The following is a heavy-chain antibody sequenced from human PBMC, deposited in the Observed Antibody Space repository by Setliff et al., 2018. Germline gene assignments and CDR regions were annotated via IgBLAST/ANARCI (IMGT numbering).Heavy chain of an antibody. D-gene: IGHD3-3*01. CDR1: GFTLSDHY. V-gene: IGHV3-11*04. J-gene: IGHJ4*02. CDR3: ARDPRDTYYNFGY. Sequence: PGGSLRLSCAASGFTLSDHYIDWIRQAPGKGLEWVSGIGGRGISTYYADSVKGRFTISRDNAKNSLYLQMNSLRAEDTAVYYCARDPRDTYYNFGYWGQGTLVTVSS. CDR2: IGGRGIST.